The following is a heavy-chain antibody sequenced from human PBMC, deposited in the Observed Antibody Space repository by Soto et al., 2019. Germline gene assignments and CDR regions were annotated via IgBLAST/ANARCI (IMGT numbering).Heavy chain of an antibody. J-gene: IGHJ6*03. Sequence: SETLSLTCTVSGGSISSSSYYWGWIRQPPGKGLEWIGSIYYSGSTYYNPSLKSRVTISVDTSKNQFSLKLSSVTAADTAVYYCARSLPADRPLYYYYMDVWGKGTTVTVSS. CDR2: IYYSGST. CDR1: GGSISSSSYY. CDR3: ARSLPADRPLYYYYMDV. D-gene: IGHD2-2*01. V-gene: IGHV4-39*01.